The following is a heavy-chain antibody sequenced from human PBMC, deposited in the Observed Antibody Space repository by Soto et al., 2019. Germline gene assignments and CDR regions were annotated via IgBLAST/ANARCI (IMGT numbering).Heavy chain of an antibody. Sequence: SETLSLTCTISGGSISGSAWSWIQRPPGKXLEWIGFIHDSGGYNSKSSLRSRLNMSFGPSSNQFSLDLRSVTAADTATYFCARADYGDYDSHYYYYYGMDGWGQGTTGTVSS. V-gene: IGHV4-59*12. CDR1: GGSISGSA. D-gene: IGHD4-17*01. CDR3: ARADYGDYDSHYYYYYGMDG. J-gene: IGHJ6*02. CDR2: IHDSGGY.